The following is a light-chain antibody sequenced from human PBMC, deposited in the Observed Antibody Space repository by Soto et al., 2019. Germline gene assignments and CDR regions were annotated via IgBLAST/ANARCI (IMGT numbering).Light chain of an antibody. J-gene: IGLJ7*01. CDR2: DVS. CDR3: SSYATGSSAV. CDR1: SSDVGGYDF. Sequence: LAQPASVSGSPGQSITLSCTGTSSDVGGYDFVSWYQQHPGKAPKLIIYDVSHRPSGVSDRFSGSKSGNTASLTISGLQAEDEADYYCSSYATGSSAVFGGGTQLTVL. V-gene: IGLV2-14*01.